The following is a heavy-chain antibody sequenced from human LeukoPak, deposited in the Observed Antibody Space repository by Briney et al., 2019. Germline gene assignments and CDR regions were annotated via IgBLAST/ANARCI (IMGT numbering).Heavy chain of an antibody. CDR2: ISGSGGST. CDR1: GFTFSSYA. V-gene: IGHV3-23*01. J-gene: IGHJ4*02. CDR3: AKDNPSGYSSGWYEDY. Sequence: PGGSLRLSCAASGFTFSSYAMSWVRQAPGKGLEWVSAISGSGGSTYYADSVKGRFTISRDNSKNTLYLQMNSLRAEDTAVYYCAKDNPSGYSSGWYEDYWGQGTLVTVSS. D-gene: IGHD6-19*01.